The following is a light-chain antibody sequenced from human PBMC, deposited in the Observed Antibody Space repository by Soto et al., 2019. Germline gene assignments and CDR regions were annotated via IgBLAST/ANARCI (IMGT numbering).Light chain of an antibody. CDR1: QSASSSY. CDR2: GAS. J-gene: IGKJ1*01. CDR3: QQYGSSPT. V-gene: IGKV3-20*01. Sequence: EIVLTQSPGTLSLSPGERATLSCRASQSASSSYLAWYQQKPGQAPRLLIYGASSRATGIPDRFSGSGSGTDSTLKISRLEREDFAVYYCQQYGSSPTFGQGTKVEIK.